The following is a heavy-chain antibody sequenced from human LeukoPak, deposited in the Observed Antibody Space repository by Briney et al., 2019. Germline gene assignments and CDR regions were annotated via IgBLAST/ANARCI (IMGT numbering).Heavy chain of an antibody. Sequence: SQTLSLTCTVSGGSINSGDYYWSWIRQLPGKGLEWIGYIYYSGSTYYPPSLRSRVTISVDTSKNQFSLSLNSVTAADTAVYYCARQSGGVGTKIDYWGQGTLVTVSS. CDR1: GGSINSGDYY. CDR2: IYYSGST. V-gene: IGHV4-30-4*08. CDR3: ARQSGGVGTKIDY. J-gene: IGHJ4*02. D-gene: IGHD3-16*01.